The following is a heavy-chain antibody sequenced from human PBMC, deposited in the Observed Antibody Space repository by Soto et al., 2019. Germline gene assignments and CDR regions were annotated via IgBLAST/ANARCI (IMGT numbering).Heavy chain of an antibody. V-gene: IGHV3-23*01. CDR2: ISGGGDTT. D-gene: IGHD3-10*01. CDR3: AKGRGGSGSLTPRVDF. Sequence: EVQLLESVGGLVQPGGSLRLSCAASGFTFNNYALTWVRQAPGKGLEWVSAISGGGDTTSYADSVKGRFTVSRDGSKNTLYLQMISLRAEDTALYYCAKGRGGSGSLTPRVDFWGQGTLVNVAS. J-gene: IGHJ4*02. CDR1: GFTFNNYA.